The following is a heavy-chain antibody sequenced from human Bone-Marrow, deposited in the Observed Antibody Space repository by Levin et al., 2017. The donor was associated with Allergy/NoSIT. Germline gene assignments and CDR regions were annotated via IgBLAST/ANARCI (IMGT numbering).Heavy chain of an antibody. V-gene: IGHV5-51*01. D-gene: IGHD1-26*01. CDR3: ARRGDASPRHIKWELPFTYVGYYFDY. Sequence: PGESLKISCKGSGYSFTSYWIGWVRQMPGKGLEWMGIIYPGDSDTRYSPSFQGQVTISADKSISTAYLQWSSLKASDTAMYYCARRGDASPRHIKWELPFTYVGYYFDYWGQGTLVTVSS. CDR2: IYPGDSDT. CDR1: GYSFTSYW. J-gene: IGHJ4*02.